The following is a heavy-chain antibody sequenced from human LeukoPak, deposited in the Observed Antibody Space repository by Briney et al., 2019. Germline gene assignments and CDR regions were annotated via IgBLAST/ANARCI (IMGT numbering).Heavy chain of an antibody. CDR2: IKQDGSEK. CDR1: GFTFSSYW. CDR3: ARGSYYYDSSGYCIFDY. Sequence: GGSLRLSCAASGFTFSSYWMSWVRQAPGKGLEWVANIKQDGSEKYYVDSVKGRFTISRDNAKNSLYLQVNSLRAEDTAVYYCARGSYYYDSSGYCIFDYWGQGTLVTVSS. V-gene: IGHV3-7*01. J-gene: IGHJ4*02. D-gene: IGHD3-22*01.